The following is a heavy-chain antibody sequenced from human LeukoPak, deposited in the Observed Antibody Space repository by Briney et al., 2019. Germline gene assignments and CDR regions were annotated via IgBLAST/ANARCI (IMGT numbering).Heavy chain of an antibody. J-gene: IGHJ4*02. CDR3: ARHKDAAMVTTFDF. D-gene: IGHD5-18*01. CDR1: GGSISSSSYY. Sequence: SETLSLTCTVSGGSISSSSYYWGWIRQPPGKGLEWIGSIYYSGNTYYNPSLKSRVTISGDTSKNQFSLRLSSVTAADTAVYSCARHKDAAMVTTFDFWGQGTLVTVSS. V-gene: IGHV4-39*01. CDR2: IYYSGNT.